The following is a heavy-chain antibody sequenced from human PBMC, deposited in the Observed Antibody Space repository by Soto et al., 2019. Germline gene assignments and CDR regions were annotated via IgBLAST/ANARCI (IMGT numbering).Heavy chain of an antibody. J-gene: IGHJ4*02. V-gene: IGHV4-39*01. CDR2: FYWSGIT. CDR1: GDSITTNGYY. CDR3: ARSHYTYGLLIDY. Sequence: SEPLSLTCSVSGDSITTNGYYWGWIRQPPGKGLQWFVYFYWSGITFSRPSLTSRVFISVDTSQNVFSLRLTSVTAADSAVYYCARSHYTYGLLIDYWGPGTLVTVSS. D-gene: IGHD2-8*01.